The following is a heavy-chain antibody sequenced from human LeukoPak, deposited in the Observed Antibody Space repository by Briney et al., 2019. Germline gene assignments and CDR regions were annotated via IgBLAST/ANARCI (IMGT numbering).Heavy chain of an antibody. D-gene: IGHD3-22*01. J-gene: IGHJ4*02. CDR2: FDPEDGET. CDR1: GYTFTSYG. CDR3: ATIEGSYYDSSGYLLTPQLSNY. Sequence: ASVKVSCKASGYTFTSYGISWVRQAPGKGLEWMGGFDPEDGETIYAQKFQGRVTMTEDTSTDTAYMELSSLRSEDTAVYYCATIEGSYYDSSGYLLTPQLSNYWGQGTLVTVSS. V-gene: IGHV1-24*01.